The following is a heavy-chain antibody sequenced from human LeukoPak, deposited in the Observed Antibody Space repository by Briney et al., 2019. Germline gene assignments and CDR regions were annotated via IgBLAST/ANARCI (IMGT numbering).Heavy chain of an antibody. CDR2: INHSGST. Sequence: SETLSLTCAVYGGSFSGYYWSWIRQPPGKGLEWIGEINHSGSTNYNPSLKSRVTISVDTSKNQFSLKLSSVTAADTAVYYCARGGMATMSPPFDYWGQGTLVTVSS. CDR3: ARGGMATMSPPFDY. CDR1: GGSFSGYY. D-gene: IGHD5-12*01. V-gene: IGHV4-34*01. J-gene: IGHJ4*02.